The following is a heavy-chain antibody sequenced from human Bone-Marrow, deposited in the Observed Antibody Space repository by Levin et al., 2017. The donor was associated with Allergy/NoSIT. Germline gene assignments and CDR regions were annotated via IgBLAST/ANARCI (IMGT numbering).Heavy chain of an antibody. Sequence: GESLKISCAASGFTFSNYWMHWIRQTPGTGLVWVSRIRPDGSTTAYADSVRGRFTISRDNTKNTLYLQMNSLRAEDTALYYCARDLNWILFDSWGQGVLVTVSS. CDR2: IRPDGSTT. D-gene: IGHD1-20*01. J-gene: IGHJ4*02. CDR3: ARDLNWILFDS. CDR1: GFTFSNYW. V-gene: IGHV3-74*01.